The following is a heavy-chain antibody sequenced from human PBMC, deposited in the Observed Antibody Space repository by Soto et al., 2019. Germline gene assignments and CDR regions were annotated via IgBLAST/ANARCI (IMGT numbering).Heavy chain of an antibody. V-gene: IGHV3-48*02. J-gene: IGHJ4*02. CDR1: GFTFSSYS. CDR3: ARAYCISTPGPCRVQDD. CDR2: ISSSSSTI. D-gene: IGHD2-2*01. Sequence: PGGSLRLSCAASGFTFSSYSMNWVRQAPGKGLGWVSYISSSSSTIYYADSVKGRFTISRDNAKNSLYLQMNSLRDEDTAVYYCARAYCISTPGPCRVQDDRGQGTPVTVSS.